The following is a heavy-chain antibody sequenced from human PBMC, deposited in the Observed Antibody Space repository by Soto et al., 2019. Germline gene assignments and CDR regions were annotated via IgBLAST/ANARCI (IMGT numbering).Heavy chain of an antibody. J-gene: IGHJ6*02. CDR1: GGSISSSSYY. Sequence: PSLTCTVSGGSISSSSYYWGWIRQPPGKGLEWIGSIYYSGSTYYNPSLKRRVTISVDTSKNQFSLKLSSVTAADTAVYYCASLGHYYYYGMDVWGQGTTVTVSS. CDR3: ASLGHYYYYGMDV. CDR2: IYYSGST. V-gene: IGHV4-39*01.